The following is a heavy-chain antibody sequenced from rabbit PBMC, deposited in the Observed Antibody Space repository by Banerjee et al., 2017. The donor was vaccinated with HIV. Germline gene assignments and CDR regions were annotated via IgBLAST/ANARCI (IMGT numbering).Heavy chain of an antibody. CDR1: GFSFSSNYW. CDR3: ARDLPISDGYSFDL. V-gene: IGHV1S45*01. CDR2: INTSSGNT. D-gene: IGHD6-1*01. Sequence: QEQLEESGGDLVKPEGSLTLTCTASGFSFSSNYWICWVRQAPGKGLEWIGCINTSSGNTVYATWAKGRFTISKTSSTTVTLQMTSLTAADTATYFCARDLPISDGYSFDLWGPGTLVTVS. J-gene: IGHJ4*01.